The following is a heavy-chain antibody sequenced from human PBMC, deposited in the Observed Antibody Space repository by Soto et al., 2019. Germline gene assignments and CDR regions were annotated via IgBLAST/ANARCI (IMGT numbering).Heavy chain of an antibody. CDR2: IYYSGST. Sequence: SETLSLTCTVSGGSISSGDYYWSWIRQPPGKGLEWIGYIYYSGSTYYNPSLKRRVTISVDTSTNQFSLTLSSVAAADTAEYYWARDCGGGDGYSQLEKGDPGTLVTVFS. V-gene: IGHV4-30-4*02. J-gene: IGHJ4*02. D-gene: IGHD2-21*02. CDR1: GGSISSGDYY. CDR3: ARDCGGGDGYSQLEK.